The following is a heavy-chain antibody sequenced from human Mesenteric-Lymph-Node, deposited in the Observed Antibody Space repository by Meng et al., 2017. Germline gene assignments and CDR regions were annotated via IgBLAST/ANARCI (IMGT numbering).Heavy chain of an antibody. D-gene: IGHD5-18*01. J-gene: IGHJ4*02. CDR1: GGSFSGYY. CDR3: ARGRRYSYGALDY. V-gene: IGHV4-34*01. CDR2: INHSGST. Sequence: QVQLQQGGAGLLKPSETLSLTCAVYGGSFSGYYWSWIRQPPGKGLEWIGEINHSGSTNYNPSLKSRVTISVDTSKNQFSLKLSSVTAADTAVYYCARGRRYSYGALDYWGQGTLVTVSS.